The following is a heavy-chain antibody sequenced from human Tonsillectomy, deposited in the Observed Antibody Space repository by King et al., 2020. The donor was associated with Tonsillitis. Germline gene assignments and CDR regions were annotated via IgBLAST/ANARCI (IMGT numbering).Heavy chain of an antibody. Sequence: VQLVESGGGLVQPGGSLRLSCAASGFTFSSYSMNWVRQAPGKGLEWVSYISSSSAIYYADSMKGRFTISRDNAKNSLYLQMNSLRDEDTAVYYCARDCSTTSCSAWHAFDIWGQGTMVTVSS. V-gene: IGHV3-48*02. CDR3: ARDCSTTSCSAWHAFDI. J-gene: IGHJ3*02. D-gene: IGHD2-2*01. CDR2: ISSSSAI. CDR1: GFTFSSYS.